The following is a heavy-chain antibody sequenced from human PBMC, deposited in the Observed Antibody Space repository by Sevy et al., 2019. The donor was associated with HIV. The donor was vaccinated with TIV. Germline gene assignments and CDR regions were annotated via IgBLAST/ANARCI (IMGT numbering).Heavy chain of an antibody. V-gene: IGHV3-23*01. CDR3: AKERITMIVVPICYFDY. CDR1: GFTFSSYA. J-gene: IGHJ4*02. CDR2: ISGSVGRT. Sequence: GGSLRLSCAASGFTFSSYAMSWVRQAPGKGLEWVSAISGSVGRTYYADSVKGRFTISRDNSKNTLYLQMNSLRAEDRAVYYCAKERITMIVVPICYFDYWGQGTLVTVSS. D-gene: IGHD3-22*01.